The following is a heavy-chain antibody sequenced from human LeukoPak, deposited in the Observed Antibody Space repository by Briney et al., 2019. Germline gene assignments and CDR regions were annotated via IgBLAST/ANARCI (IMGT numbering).Heavy chain of an antibody. CDR1: GGSISSYY. Sequence: SETLSLTCTVSGGSISSYYWSWIRQPPGKGLERIGHIFYSGRSNYNPSLRGRVTISVDTSKNQFSLKLSTVTAADTAVYYCARHGGYCSGGSCYPDYWGQGTLVTVSS. CDR2: IFYSGRS. V-gene: IGHV4-59*08. J-gene: IGHJ4*02. CDR3: ARHGGYCSGGSCYPDY. D-gene: IGHD2-15*01.